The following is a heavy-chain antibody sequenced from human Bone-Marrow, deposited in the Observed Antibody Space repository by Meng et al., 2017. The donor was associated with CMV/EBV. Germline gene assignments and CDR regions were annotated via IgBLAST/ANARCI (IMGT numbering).Heavy chain of an antibody. CDR2: INSDGSST. Sequence: GGSLRLSCAASGFTFSSYWMHWVRQAPGKGLEWVSRINSDGSSTSYADSVKGRFTISRDNAKNTLYLQMNSLRAEDTAVYYCARDTESAAAYYYYSIDIWGQGTTVTVSS. D-gene: IGHD6-13*01. CDR1: GFTFSSYW. V-gene: IGHV3-74*01. CDR3: ARDTESAAAYYYYSIDI. J-gene: IGHJ6*02.